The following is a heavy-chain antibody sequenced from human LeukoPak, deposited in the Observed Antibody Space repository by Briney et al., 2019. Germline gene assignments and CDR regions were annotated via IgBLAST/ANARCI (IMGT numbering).Heavy chain of an antibody. CDR1: GYTFTNYG. D-gene: IGHD4-23*01. J-gene: IGHJ3*02. CDR3: VRAHSDGGHVSAFGI. Sequence: GASVKVSCKASGYTFTNYGITWVRQAPGQGLQWVGWISAKNGNTNYAQKLQGRVTMTTDTFTSTAHMEMRSLRSDDTAVYYCVRAHSDGGHVSAFGIWGQGTMLTVSS. V-gene: IGHV1-18*01. CDR2: ISAKNGNT.